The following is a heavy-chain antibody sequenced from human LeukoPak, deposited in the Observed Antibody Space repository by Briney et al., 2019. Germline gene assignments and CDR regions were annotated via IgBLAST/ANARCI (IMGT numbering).Heavy chain of an antibody. CDR1: GYTFTGYH. J-gene: IGHJ4*02. D-gene: IGHD2-15*01. Sequence: ASVKVSCKASGYTFTGYHMHWVRQAPGQGLEWMGRINPNSGGTNYAQKFQGRVTMTRDTSISTAYMELSRLRSDDTAVYYCARERAGLPIDYWGQGTLVTVSS. V-gene: IGHV1-2*06. CDR2: INPNSGGT. CDR3: ARERAGLPIDY.